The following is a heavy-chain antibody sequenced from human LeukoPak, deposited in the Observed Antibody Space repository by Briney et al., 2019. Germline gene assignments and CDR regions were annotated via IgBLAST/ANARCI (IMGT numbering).Heavy chain of an antibody. V-gene: IGHV3-23*01. D-gene: IGHD3-10*02. CDR3: ARDLHYYVGMDV. CDR1: GFTFRWDA. CDR2: IGSDNKP. J-gene: IGHJ6*02. Sequence: GGSLRHSCEASGFTFRWDAMASVRQAPGKGLEWVSSIGSDNKPHYSESVKGRFAISRDNSKSMLFLQLNSLRAEDTALYYCARDLHYYVGMDVRGQGTTVTVSS.